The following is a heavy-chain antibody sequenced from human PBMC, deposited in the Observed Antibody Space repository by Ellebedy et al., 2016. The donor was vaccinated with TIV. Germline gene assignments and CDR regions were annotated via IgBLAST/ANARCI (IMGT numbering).Heavy chain of an antibody. J-gene: IGHJ4*02. CDR3: ARGRTSYNYIWGSYRQNPSFYFDY. D-gene: IGHD3-16*02. Sequence: MPSETLSPTCTVSADSISSGGYYWTWIRQHPEKGLEWIGNIYYTGTTSYNPSPKSRFTISIDKSKYRFSLKVTSLTAADTAVYHCARGRTSYNYIWGSYRQNPSFYFDYWGQGTLVTGSS. V-gene: IGHV4-31*03. CDR2: IYYTGTT. CDR1: ADSISSGGYY.